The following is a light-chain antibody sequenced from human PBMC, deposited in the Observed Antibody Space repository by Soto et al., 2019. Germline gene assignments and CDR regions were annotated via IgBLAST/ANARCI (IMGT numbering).Light chain of an antibody. CDR2: DAS. CDR1: QSVSSY. Sequence: EIVLTQSPATLSLSPGERATLSCRASQSVSSYLAWYQQKPGQAPRLLIYDASNRATGIPARFSGSGSGTDFTLTNSSPEPEDFAVYYCQQRSNWPLYTFGQGTKLEIK. J-gene: IGKJ2*01. CDR3: QQRSNWPLYT. V-gene: IGKV3-11*01.